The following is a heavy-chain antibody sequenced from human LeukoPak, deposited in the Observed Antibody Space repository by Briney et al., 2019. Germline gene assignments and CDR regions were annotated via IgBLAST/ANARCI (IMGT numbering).Heavy chain of an antibody. V-gene: IGHV3-7*01. J-gene: IGHJ4*02. D-gene: IGHD4-11*01. CDR1: GFPSSSYW. CDR2: IKQDGGET. Sequence: GGSLRLSCAASGFPSSSYWMAWVRQAPGKGLEWVASIKQDGGETFYVDSVKGRFTISRDNAKNSLYLQMNSLRAEDTAVYYCTREDHSNYNYWGQGTLVTVSS. CDR3: TREDHSNYNY.